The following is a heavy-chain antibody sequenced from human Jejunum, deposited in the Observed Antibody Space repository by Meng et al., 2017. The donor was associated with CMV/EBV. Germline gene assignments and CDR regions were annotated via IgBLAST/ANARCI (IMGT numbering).Heavy chain of an antibody. Sequence: FKFDVYGFSWVRQVPGKGLGWVCGINWNGGSTGYVDSVKGRFTISRDNAKNSLYLQMNSLRAEDTALYYCARVYSRGFVYHMDVWGQGTTVTVSS. J-gene: IGHJ6*02. V-gene: IGHV3-20*03. CDR3: ARVYSRGFVYHMDV. CDR1: FKFDVYG. CDR2: INWNGGST. D-gene: IGHD3-22*01.